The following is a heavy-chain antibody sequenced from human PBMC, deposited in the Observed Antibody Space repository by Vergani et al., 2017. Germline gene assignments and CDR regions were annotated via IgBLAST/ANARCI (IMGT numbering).Heavy chain of an antibody. J-gene: IGHJ5*02. CDR2: INPNSGGT. CDR1: GYTFTGYY. CDR3: ARDQVEWVVPAPFDH. V-gene: IGHV1-2*02. Sequence: QVQLVQSGAEVKKPGASVKVSCKASGYTFTGYYMHWVRQAPGQGLEWMGWINPNSGGTNYAQKFQGRVTMTRDTSISTAYMELSRLRSDDTAVYYCARDQVEWVVPAPFDHWGQGTLVTVSS. D-gene: IGHD2-2*01.